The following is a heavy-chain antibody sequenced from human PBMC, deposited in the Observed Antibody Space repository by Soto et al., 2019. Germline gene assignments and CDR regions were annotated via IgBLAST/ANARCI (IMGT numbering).Heavy chain of an antibody. CDR2: IIPIFGTA. V-gene: IGHV1-69*13. D-gene: IGHD3-3*01. CDR3: ARQDYDFWSGYYTGMVY. CDR1: GGTFSSYA. J-gene: IGHJ4*02. Sequence: ASVKVSCKASGGTFSSYAISWVRQAPGQGLEWMGGIIPIFGTANYAQKFQGRVTITADESTSTAYTELSSLRSEDTAVYYCARQDYDFWSGYYTGMVYWGQGTLVTVSS.